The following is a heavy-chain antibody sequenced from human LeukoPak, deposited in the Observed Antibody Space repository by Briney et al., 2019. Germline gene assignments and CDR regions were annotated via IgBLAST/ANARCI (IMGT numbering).Heavy chain of an antibody. V-gene: IGHV4-39*07. CDR3: AREGSVFGVVAVDY. J-gene: IGHJ4*02. D-gene: IGHD3-3*01. CDR1: GGSISSSSYY. Sequence: SETLSLTCTVSGGSISSSSYYWGWIRQPPGKGLEWIGSIYYSGSTYYNPSLKSRVTISVDTSKNQFSLKLSSVTAADTAVYYCAREGSVFGVVAVDYWGQGTLVTVSS. CDR2: IYYSGST.